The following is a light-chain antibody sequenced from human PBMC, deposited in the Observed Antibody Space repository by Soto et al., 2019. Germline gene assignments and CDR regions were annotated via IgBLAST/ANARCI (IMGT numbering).Light chain of an antibody. CDR2: AAS. V-gene: IGKV1-39*01. J-gene: IGKJ1*01. Sequence: DIQMTQSPSSLSASVGDRVSITCRARQSISTYLNWYQQKPGMAPKVLIYAASRLQSGVPSRFSGSGSGTDFTLTISSLQPEDFATYCCHPTYANPWTFGHGTKVEIK. CDR1: QSISTY. CDR3: HPTYANPWT.